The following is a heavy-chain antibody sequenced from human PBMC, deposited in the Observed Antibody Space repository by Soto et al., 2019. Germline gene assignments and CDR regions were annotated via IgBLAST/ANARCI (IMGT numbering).Heavy chain of an antibody. J-gene: IGHJ6*03. Sequence: QEQLVESGRGVVQPGGSLKLSCEASGFSFSYYGLHWVRQVPGKGLEWVALVWYDGSRTYYSDSVKGRFTISRDNFKKTVDLQMNGLRVEDTALYYWARGTSHYSYYMDLWGEGTTVSVSS. CDR3: ARGTSHYSYYMDL. V-gene: IGHV3-33*01. CDR2: VWYDGSRT. CDR1: GFSFSYYG. D-gene: IGHD3-16*01.